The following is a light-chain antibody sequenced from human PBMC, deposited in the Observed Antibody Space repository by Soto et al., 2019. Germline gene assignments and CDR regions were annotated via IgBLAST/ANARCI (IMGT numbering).Light chain of an antibody. V-gene: IGKV3-15*01. CDR3: HQYNNWPLYT. Sequence: EIVMTQSPATLSVSPGERATLSCRASQSVSRNLAWYQQRPGRAPRLLIYDASTRATDIPARFSGSGSGTAFTLTINSLQSEDFAVYYCHQYNNWPLYTFGQGTKLETK. CDR2: DAS. CDR1: QSVSRN. J-gene: IGKJ2*01.